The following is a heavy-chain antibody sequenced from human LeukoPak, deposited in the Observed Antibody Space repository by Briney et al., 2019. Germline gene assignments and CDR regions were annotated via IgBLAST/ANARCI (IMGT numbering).Heavy chain of an antibody. CDR1: GFTFSSYS. Sequence: PGGSLRLSCAASGFTFSSYSMNWVRQAPGKGLEWVSAISGSGGSTYYADSVKGRFTISRGNSKNTLYLQMNSLRAEDTAVYYCAKDATYYYDYWGQGTLVTVSS. V-gene: IGHV3-23*01. CDR2: ISGSGGST. CDR3: AKDATYYYDY. J-gene: IGHJ4*02.